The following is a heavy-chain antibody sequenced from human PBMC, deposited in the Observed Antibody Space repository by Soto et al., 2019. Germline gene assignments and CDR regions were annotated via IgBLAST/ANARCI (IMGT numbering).Heavy chain of an antibody. J-gene: IGHJ6*02. CDR3: AASTPPSSYYYYGMDV. CDR2: INPNSGNT. D-gene: IGHD2-15*01. V-gene: IGHV1-8*01. CDR1: GYIFTNYD. Sequence: ASVKASCKASGYIFTNYDINWVRHATGQGLEYLGWINPNSGNTGYVQKFKGRVTITRDMSTSTAYMELSSLRSEDTAVYYCAASTPPSSYYYYGMDVWGQGTTVTVSS.